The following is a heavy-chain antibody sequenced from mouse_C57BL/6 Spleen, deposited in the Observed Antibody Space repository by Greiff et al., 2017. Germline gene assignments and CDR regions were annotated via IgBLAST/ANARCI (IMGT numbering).Heavy chain of an antibody. V-gene: IGHV1-82*01. CDR3: ARGDGSSTDY. Sequence: VQLQQSGPELVKPGASVKISCKASGYAFSSSWMNWVKQRPGKGLEWIGRIYPGDGDTNYNGKFKGKATLTADKSSSTAYMQLSSLTSEDSAVYFCARGDGSSTDYWGQGTTLTVSS. CDR1: GYAFSSSW. CDR2: IYPGDGDT. D-gene: IGHD1-1*01. J-gene: IGHJ2*01.